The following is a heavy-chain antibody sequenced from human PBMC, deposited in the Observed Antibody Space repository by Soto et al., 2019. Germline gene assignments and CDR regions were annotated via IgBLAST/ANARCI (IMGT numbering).Heavy chain of an antibody. CDR2: ITYDGSKK. CDR1: GFIFSNYA. CDR3: ARELRYYDSSGYLDD. J-gene: IGHJ4*02. V-gene: IGHV3-30-3*01. D-gene: IGHD3-22*01. Sequence: GGSLRLSCATSGFIFSNYAMHWVRQAPGKGLEWVAVITYDGSKKYYADSVKGRFTISRDNSKNTLYLQMNSLRAEDTAVYYCARELRYYDSSGYLDDWGQGTLVTVSS.